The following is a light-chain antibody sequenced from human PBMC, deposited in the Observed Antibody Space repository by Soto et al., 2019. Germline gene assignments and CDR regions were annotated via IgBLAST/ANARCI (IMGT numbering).Light chain of an antibody. Sequence: DIVMTQSPLSLSVTPGVPASISCRSSQSLLHTSGDNYLDWYLQRPGQSPQLLIYLGSRRASGVSDRSSGSGSGTRIILRISRVEAEDVGFYYCMEAHQLPGTVGQGTKVDIK. CDR1: QSLLHTSGDNY. J-gene: IGKJ1*01. CDR3: MEAHQLPGT. V-gene: IGKV2-28*01. CDR2: LGS.